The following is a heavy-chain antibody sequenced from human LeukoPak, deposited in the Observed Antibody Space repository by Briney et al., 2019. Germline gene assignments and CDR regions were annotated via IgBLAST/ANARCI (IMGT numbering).Heavy chain of an antibody. J-gene: IGHJ4*02. V-gene: IGHV4-38-2*02. CDR3: RYYYGSADY. CDR1: GYSISSGYY. CDR2: IYHSGST. Sequence: SETLSLTCTVSGYSISSGYYWGWIRQPPGKGLEWIGSIYHSGSTYYNPSLKSRVTISVDTSKNQFSLKLSSVTAADTAVYYCRYYYGSADYWGQGTLVTVSS. D-gene: IGHD3-10*01.